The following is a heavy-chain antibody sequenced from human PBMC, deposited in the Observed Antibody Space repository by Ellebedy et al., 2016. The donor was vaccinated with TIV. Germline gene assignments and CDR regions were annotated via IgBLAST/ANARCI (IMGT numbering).Heavy chain of an antibody. CDR3: ARDVTGVRGYGY. CDR1: GFTFSHYY. D-gene: IGHD3-10*01. CDR2: ISDSGSST. Sequence: GESLKISCAASGFTFSHYYMNWIRQAPGKGLEWLSYISDSGSSTLYADSVRGRFTISRDNAKNSLYLEMTNLRADDTAAYHCARDVTGVRGYGYWGQGTLVTVS. J-gene: IGHJ4*02. V-gene: IGHV3-11*01.